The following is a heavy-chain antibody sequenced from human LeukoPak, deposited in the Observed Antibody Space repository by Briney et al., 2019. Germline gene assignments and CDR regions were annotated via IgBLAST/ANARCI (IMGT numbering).Heavy chain of an antibody. D-gene: IGHD2-21*02. CDR3: ARPGYCGGDCYGGDAFDI. J-gene: IGHJ3*02. CDR2: INHSGST. CDR1: GGSISSYY. Sequence: PSETLSLTCTVSGGSISSYYWSWIRQPPGKGLEWIGEINHSGSTNYNPSLKSRVTISVDTSKNQFSLKLSSVTAADTAVYYCARPGYCGGDCYGGDAFDIWGQGTMVTVSS. V-gene: IGHV4-34*01.